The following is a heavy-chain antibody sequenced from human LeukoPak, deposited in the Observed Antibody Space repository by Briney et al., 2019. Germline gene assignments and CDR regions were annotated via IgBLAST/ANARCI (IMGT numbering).Heavy chain of an antibody. CDR1: GGSINNGGYY. V-gene: IGHV4-31*03. CDR2: ISYSGST. Sequence: SETLSLTCTASGGSINNGGYYWSWIRQHPGKGLESIGYISYSGSTYYNPSLASRVTISVDTSKNQFSLKLSSVTAADTAVYYCARLAGFGELFKHDDYWGQGTPVTVSS. D-gene: IGHD3-10*01. J-gene: IGHJ4*02. CDR3: ARLAGFGELFKHDDY.